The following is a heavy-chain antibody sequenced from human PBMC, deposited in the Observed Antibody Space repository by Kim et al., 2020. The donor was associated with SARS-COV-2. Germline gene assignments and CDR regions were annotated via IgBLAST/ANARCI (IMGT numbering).Heavy chain of an antibody. CDR3: ARGSRGIAAAGGNY. CDR1: DYTFTSYG. Sequence: ASVKVSCKASDYTFTSYGISWVRQAPGQGLEWMGWISAYNGNTNYAQKLQGRVTMTTDTSTSTAYMELRSLRSDDTAVYYCARGSRGIAAAGGNYWGQGTLVTVSS. CDR2: ISAYNGNT. D-gene: IGHD6-13*01. V-gene: IGHV1-18*01. J-gene: IGHJ4*02.